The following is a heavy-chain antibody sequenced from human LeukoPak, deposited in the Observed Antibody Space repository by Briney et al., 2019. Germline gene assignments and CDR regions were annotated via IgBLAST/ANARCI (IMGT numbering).Heavy chain of an antibody. V-gene: IGHV3-23*01. CDR1: GFTFSSYA. CDR2: ISGSGGST. J-gene: IGHJ4*02. CDR3: AEGPWIQEVYFDY. Sequence: PGGSLRLSCAASGFTFSSYAMSWVRQAPGKGLEWVSAISGSGGSTYYADSVKGRFTISRDNSKNTLYLQMNSLRAEDTAVYYCAEGPWIQEVYFDYWGQGTLGTVSS. D-gene: IGHD5-18*01.